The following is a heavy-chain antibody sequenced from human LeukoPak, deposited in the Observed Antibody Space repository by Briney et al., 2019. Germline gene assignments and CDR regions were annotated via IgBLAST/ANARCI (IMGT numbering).Heavy chain of an antibody. D-gene: IGHD4-23*01. CDR1: GSSFSTKW. V-gene: IGHV5-51*01. CDR2: IYGGDSDT. Sequence: GESLQISFQGSGSSFSTKWIAWVRQMPGKGVEWMGTIYGGDSDTRYSPSFQGQVTISADKSIGTAYPQWSSLKASDTAMYYCAGQSVRGGNPYYLDYWGQGTLVTVSS. J-gene: IGHJ4*02. CDR3: AGQSVRGGNPYYLDY.